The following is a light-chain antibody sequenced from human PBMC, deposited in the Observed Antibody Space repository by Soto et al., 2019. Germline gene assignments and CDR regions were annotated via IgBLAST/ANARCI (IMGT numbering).Light chain of an antibody. Sequence: EIVLTQSPGTLSLSPGERATLSCRASQSVGGSYLAWFQQKPGQAPRLLIYVASTRATGVPDRFSGSGSATDFSLTINRLEHEDFEVYYCQPYGSSPWTFGQGTKVEIK. CDR2: VAS. V-gene: IGKV3-20*01. CDR3: QPYGSSPWT. CDR1: QSVGGSY. J-gene: IGKJ1*01.